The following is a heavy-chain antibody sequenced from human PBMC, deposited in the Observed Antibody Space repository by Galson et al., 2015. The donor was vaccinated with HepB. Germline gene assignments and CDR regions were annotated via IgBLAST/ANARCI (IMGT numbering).Heavy chain of an antibody. CDR3: ARETAILGLPAAIRYFDY. CDR2: ISYDGSNK. D-gene: IGHD2-2*02. V-gene: IGHV3-30-3*01. CDR1: GFTFSSYA. J-gene: IGHJ4*02. Sequence: SLRLSCAASGFTFSSYAMHWVRQAPGKGLKWVAVISYDGSNKYYADSVKGRFTISRDNSKNTLYLQMNSLRAEDTAVYYCARETAILGLPAAIRYFDYWGQGTLVTVSS.